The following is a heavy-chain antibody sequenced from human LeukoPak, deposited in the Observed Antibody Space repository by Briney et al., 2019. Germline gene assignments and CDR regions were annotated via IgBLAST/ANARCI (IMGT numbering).Heavy chain of an antibody. CDR2: ISSSSYI. CDR1: GYTFSSYS. D-gene: IGHD6-19*01. V-gene: IGHV3-21*01. CDR3: AKGGIAVAELDY. Sequence: GGSLRLSCAASGYTFSSYSMNWVRQAPGKGLEWVSSISSSSYIYYADSVKGRFTISRDNAKNSLYLQMNSLRAEDTAVYYCAKGGIAVAELDYWGQGTLVTVSS. J-gene: IGHJ4*02.